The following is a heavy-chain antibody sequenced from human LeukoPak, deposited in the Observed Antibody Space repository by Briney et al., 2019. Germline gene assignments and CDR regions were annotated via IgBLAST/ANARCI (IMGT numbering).Heavy chain of an antibody. CDR3: ARPAIGYSSGWYDY. J-gene: IGHJ4*02. D-gene: IGHD6-19*01. V-gene: IGHV4-59*08. CDR2: IYYSGST. Sequence: SETLSLTCTVSGGSISSYYWSWIRQPPGKGLEWIGYIYYSGSTNYNPSLKSRVTISVDTSKNQFSLKLSSVTAADTAVYYCARPAIGYSSGWYDYWGQGTLVTVSS. CDR1: GGSISSYY.